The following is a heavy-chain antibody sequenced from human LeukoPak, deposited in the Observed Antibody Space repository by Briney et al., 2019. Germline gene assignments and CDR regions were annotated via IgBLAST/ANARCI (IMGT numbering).Heavy chain of an antibody. J-gene: IGHJ3*02. V-gene: IGHV4-59*01. CDR3: ARDQASYCSGGSCSPGDAFDI. Sequence: PSETLSLTSTVSGGSISSYYWSWIRQPPGKGLEWIGYIYYSGSTNYNPSLKSRVTISVDTSKNQFSLKLSSVTAADTAVYYCARDQASYCSGGSCSPGDAFDIWGQGTMVTVSS. D-gene: IGHD2-15*01. CDR2: IYYSGST. CDR1: GGSISSYY.